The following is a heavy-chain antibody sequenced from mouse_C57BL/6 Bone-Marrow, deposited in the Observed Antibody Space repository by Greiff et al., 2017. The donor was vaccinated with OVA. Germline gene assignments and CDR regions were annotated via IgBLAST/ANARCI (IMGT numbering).Heavy chain of an antibody. J-gene: IGHJ1*03. Sequence: VQLQQSGAELMKPGASVKLSCKATGYTFTGYWIEWVKQRPGHGLEWIGEILPGSGSTNYHEKFKGKATFTADTSSNTAYMQLSSLTTEDSAIYYCARLWFWYFDVWGTGTTVTVSS. D-gene: IGHD2-2*01. CDR2: ILPGSGST. V-gene: IGHV1-9*01. CDR1: GYTFTGYW. CDR3: ARLWFWYFDV.